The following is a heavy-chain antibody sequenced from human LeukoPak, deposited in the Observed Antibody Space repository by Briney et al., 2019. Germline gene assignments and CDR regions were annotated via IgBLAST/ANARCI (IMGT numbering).Heavy chain of an antibody. V-gene: IGHV4-59*01. CDR1: GGSISSYY. Sequence: SETLSLTCNVSGGSISSYYWSWIRQPPGKGLEWIGYFHNSGTSTYNPSLKSRVTISADTSKNQFSLKLNSLTTADTAVYYCTRGAGWLIDYWGQGILVTVSS. CDR3: TRGAGWLIDY. CDR2: FHNSGTS. D-gene: IGHD3-16*01. J-gene: IGHJ4*02.